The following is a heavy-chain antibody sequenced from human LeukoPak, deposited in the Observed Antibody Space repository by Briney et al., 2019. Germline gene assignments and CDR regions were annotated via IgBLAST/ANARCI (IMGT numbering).Heavy chain of an antibody. D-gene: IGHD5-24*01. CDR1: GFTFSRHG. V-gene: IGHV3-23*01. CDR3: AKDDAWLQYND. Sequence: GGTLRLSCVASGFTFSRHGMNWVRQAPGKVLEWVSGISPSGDIKYYVDSVKGRFTVSRDNSKNTLYLQINSLRDEDTAVYYCAKDDAWLQYNDWGQGTLVTVSS. CDR2: ISPSGDIK. J-gene: IGHJ4*02.